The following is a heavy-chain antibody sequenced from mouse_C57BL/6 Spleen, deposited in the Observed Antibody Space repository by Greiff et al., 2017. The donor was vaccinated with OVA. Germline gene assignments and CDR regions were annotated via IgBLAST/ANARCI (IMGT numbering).Heavy chain of an antibody. J-gene: IGHJ2*01. CDR3: ARGEEIYRDY. Sequence: EVKLQESGPGLVKPSQSLSLTCSVTGYSITSGYYWNWIRQFPGNKLEWMGYISYDGSNNYNPSLKNRISITRDTSKNQFFLKLNSVTTEDTATYYCARGEEIYRDYWGQGTTLTVSS. D-gene: IGHD2-3*01. CDR2: ISYDGSN. CDR1: GYSITSGYY. V-gene: IGHV3-6*01.